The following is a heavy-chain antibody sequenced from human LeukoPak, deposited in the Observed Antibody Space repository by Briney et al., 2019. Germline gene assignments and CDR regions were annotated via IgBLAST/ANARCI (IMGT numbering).Heavy chain of an antibody. V-gene: IGHV4-59*01. CDR3: ARGTYWAPVHYFDY. D-gene: IGHD2-8*02. CDR1: GGSISSYY. CDR2: IYYSGST. J-gene: IGHJ4*02. Sequence: PSETLSLTCTVSGGSISSYYWSWIRQPPGKGLEWVGYIYYSGSTNYNPSLKSRATISVDTSKNQFSLKLSSVTAADTAVYYCARGTYWAPVHYFDYWGQGTLVTVSS.